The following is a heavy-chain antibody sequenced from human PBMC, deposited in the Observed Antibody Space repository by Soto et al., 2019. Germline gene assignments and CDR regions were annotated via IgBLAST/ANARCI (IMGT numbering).Heavy chain of an antibody. CDR1: GGSFSGYY. Sequence: QVQLQQWGAGLLKPSETLSLTCAVYGGSFSGYYWSWIRQPPGKGLEWIGEINHSGSTNYNPSLKSRVTISVDTSKNQFALKLSSVTAADTAVYYCARASSGSEVPVPSSRFDPWGQGTLVTVSS. CDR3: ARASSGSEVPVPSSRFDP. D-gene: IGHD2-2*01. CDR2: INHSGST. J-gene: IGHJ5*02. V-gene: IGHV4-34*01.